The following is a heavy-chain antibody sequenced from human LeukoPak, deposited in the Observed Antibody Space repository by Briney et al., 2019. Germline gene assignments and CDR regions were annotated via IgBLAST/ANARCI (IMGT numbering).Heavy chain of an antibody. CDR1: GYTFTGYY. D-gene: IGHD6-13*01. CDR2: INPNSGGT. J-gene: IGHJ4*02. CDR3: ARESIAAAGTAYDY. V-gene: IGHV1-2*04. Sequence: ASVKVSCKASGYTFTGYYMHWVRQAPGQGLEWMGWINPNSGGTNYAQKFQGWVTMTRDTSISTAYMELSRLRSDDTAVYYCARESIAAAGTAYDYWGQGTLVTVSS.